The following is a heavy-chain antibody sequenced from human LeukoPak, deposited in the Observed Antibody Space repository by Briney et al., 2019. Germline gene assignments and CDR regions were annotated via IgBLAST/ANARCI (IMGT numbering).Heavy chain of an antibody. D-gene: IGHD3-22*01. V-gene: IGHV1-69*15. CDR1: GGTFSSYS. Sequence: ASVKVSCKASGGTFSSYSISWVRQAPGQGLEWMGRIIPIFGTANYAQKFQGRVTITADESTSTAYMELSSLRSEDTAVYYCAREHYYDSSGYQSPDAFDIWGQGTMVTVSS. CDR2: IIPIFGTA. J-gene: IGHJ3*02. CDR3: AREHYYDSSGYQSPDAFDI.